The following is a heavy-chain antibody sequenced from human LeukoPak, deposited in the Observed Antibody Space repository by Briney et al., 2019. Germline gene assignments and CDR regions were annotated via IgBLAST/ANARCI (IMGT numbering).Heavy chain of an antibody. V-gene: IGHV4-61*02. Sequence: PSETLSLTCTVSGVSISSGSYYWGWLRQPAGKGLEWIGRIYTSGSTNYNPSLKSRVTISVDTSKNQFSLKLSSVTAADTAVYYCASGLFYGGNYFDYWGQGTLVTVSS. D-gene: IGHD4-23*01. CDR2: IYTSGST. CDR3: ASGLFYGGNYFDY. CDR1: GVSISSGSYY. J-gene: IGHJ4*02.